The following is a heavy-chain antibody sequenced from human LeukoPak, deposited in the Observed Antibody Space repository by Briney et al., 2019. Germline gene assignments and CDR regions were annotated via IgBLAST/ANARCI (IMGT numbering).Heavy chain of an antibody. D-gene: IGHD3-16*02. Sequence: SETLSLTCTVSGGSISSSSYYWGWIRQPPGKGLEWIGSIYYSGSTYYNPSLKSRVTISVDTSKNQFSLKLSSVTAADTAVYYCARARSVWGSYRCWWFDPWGQGTLVTVSS. CDR2: IYYSGST. V-gene: IGHV4-39*01. J-gene: IGHJ5*02. CDR1: GGSISSSSYY. CDR3: ARARSVWGSYRCWWFDP.